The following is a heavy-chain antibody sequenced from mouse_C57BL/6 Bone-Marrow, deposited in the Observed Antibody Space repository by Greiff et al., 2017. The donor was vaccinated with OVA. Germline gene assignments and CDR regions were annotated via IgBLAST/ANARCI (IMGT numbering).Heavy chain of an antibody. CDR2: ISYSGST. D-gene: IGHD1-1*01. Sequence: DVKLVESGPGLVKPSQTLSLTCSVTGYSITSDYWNWIRKFPGNKLEYMGYISYSGSTYYNPSLKSRISITQDTSKNQYYLQLNSVTTEDTATYYCARSPELLRWGFAYWGQGTLVTVSA. CDR3: ARSPELLRWGFAY. V-gene: IGHV3-8*01. CDR1: GYSITSDY. J-gene: IGHJ3*01.